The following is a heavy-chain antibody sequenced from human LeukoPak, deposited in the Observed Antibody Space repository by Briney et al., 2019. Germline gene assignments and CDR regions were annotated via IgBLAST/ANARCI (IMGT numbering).Heavy chain of an antibody. V-gene: IGHV1-2*06. CDR2: INPNSGGT. D-gene: IGHD5-24*01. CDR1: GYTLTELS. J-gene: IGHJ4*02. Sequence: ASVKVSCKVSGYTLTELSMHWVRQAPGQGLEWMGRINPNSGGTNYAQKFQGRVTMTRDTSISTAYMELSRLRSDDTAVYYCARGPKMASDYWGQGTLVTVSS. CDR3: ARGPKMASDY.